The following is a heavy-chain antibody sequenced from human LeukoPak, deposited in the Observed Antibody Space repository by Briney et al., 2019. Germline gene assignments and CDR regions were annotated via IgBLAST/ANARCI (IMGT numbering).Heavy chain of an antibody. V-gene: IGHV3-23*01. Sequence: PGGSLRLSCAASGFTFSSYAMSWVRQAPGKGLEWVSAISGSGGSTYYADSVKGRFTISRDNSKNTLYLQMNSLRAEDTAVYYCARQAITMVRGVINPPAFDYWGQGTLVTVSS. CDR1: GFTFSSYA. D-gene: IGHD3-10*01. J-gene: IGHJ4*02. CDR2: ISGSGGST. CDR3: ARQAITMVRGVINPPAFDY.